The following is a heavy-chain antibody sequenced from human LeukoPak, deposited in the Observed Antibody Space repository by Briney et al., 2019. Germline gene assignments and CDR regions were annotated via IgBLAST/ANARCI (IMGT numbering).Heavy chain of an antibody. Sequence: GGSLRLSCVASGFSFSDHWMNWFRQAPGKGLEWVATIKKDGSEQYYVHSMKGRLTISRDNAKNSVYLQIHNLRAEDTAVYYCARDLGWLQSDYWGQGTLVTVSS. CDR2: IKKDGSEQ. CDR3: ARDLGWLQSDY. J-gene: IGHJ4*02. D-gene: IGHD5-24*01. V-gene: IGHV3-7*01. CDR1: GFSFSDHW.